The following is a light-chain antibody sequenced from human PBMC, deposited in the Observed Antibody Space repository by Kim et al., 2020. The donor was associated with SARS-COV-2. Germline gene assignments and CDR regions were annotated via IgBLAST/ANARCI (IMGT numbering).Light chain of an antibody. Sequence: DIQMTQSPSSLSASVGDRVTISCRASQSISSYLNWYQQKPGKAPKLLIYAASSLQSGVPSRFSGSASGTDFTLTISSLQPEDFATYYCQQSYSTPLTFGGGTQVDIK. V-gene: IGKV1-39*01. J-gene: IGKJ4*01. CDR2: AAS. CDR1: QSISSY. CDR3: QQSYSTPLT.